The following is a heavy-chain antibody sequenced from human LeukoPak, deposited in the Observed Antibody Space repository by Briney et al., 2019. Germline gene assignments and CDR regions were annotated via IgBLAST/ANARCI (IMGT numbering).Heavy chain of an antibody. V-gene: IGHV4-59*05. CDR3: ARLSTVTTVRGVINPDNWFDP. CDR2: IYHIGST. Sequence: PSETLSLTCTVAGGSISSYYWSWIRQPPGKGLEWIGSIYHIGSTYYNPSLKSRYTISVDTSKNQFSLKLSYVTAADTAVYYCARLSTVTTVRGVINPDNWFDPWGQGTLVTVSS. CDR1: GGSISSYY. D-gene: IGHD3-10*01. J-gene: IGHJ5*02.